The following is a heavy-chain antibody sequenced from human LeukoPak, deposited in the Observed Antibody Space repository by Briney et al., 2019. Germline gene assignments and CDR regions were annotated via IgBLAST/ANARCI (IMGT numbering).Heavy chain of an antibody. Sequence: SETLSLTCTVSGGSMSSRTYYWGWIRQPPGKGLEWIGSIYYSGSTYYNPSLKSRVTISVDTSKNQFSLKLSSVTAADTAVYYCARHVRFLEWLFGFRGMDVWGQGTTVTVSS. CDR1: GGSMSSRTYY. D-gene: IGHD3-3*01. J-gene: IGHJ6*02. V-gene: IGHV4-39*01. CDR3: ARHVRFLEWLFGFRGMDV. CDR2: IYYSGST.